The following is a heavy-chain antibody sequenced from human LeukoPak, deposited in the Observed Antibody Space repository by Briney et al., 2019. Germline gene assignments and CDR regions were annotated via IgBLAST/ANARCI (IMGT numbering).Heavy chain of an antibody. J-gene: IGHJ6*04. V-gene: IGHV3-48*03. Sequence: PGGSLRLSCGASGFTFSIYAMSWVRQAPGKGLEWVSYISSSGSTIYYADSVKGRFTISRDNAKNSLYLQMNSLRAEDTAVYYCAELGITMIGGVWGKGTTVTISS. CDR2: ISSSGSTI. CDR3: AELGITMIGGV. CDR1: GFTFSIYA. D-gene: IGHD3-10*02.